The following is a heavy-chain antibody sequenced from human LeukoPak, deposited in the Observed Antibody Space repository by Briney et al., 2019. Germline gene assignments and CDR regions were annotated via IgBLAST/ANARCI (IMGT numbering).Heavy chain of an antibody. D-gene: IGHD3-16*01. CDR2: ISWNSGSI. Sequence: PGGSLRLSCAASGFTFDDYAMHWVRQAPGKGLEWVSGISWNSGSIGYADSVKGRFTISRDNSKNTLYLQMNSLRAEDTAVYYCAKDGGLLYYMDVWGKGTTVTVSS. V-gene: IGHV3-9*01. CDR1: GFTFDDYA. J-gene: IGHJ6*03. CDR3: AKDGGLLYYMDV.